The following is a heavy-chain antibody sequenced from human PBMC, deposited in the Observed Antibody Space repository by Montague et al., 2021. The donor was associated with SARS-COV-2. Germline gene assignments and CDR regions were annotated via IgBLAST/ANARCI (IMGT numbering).Heavy chain of an antibody. CDR2: IYSGGNT. Sequence: SLRLSCAASGFTVSSNYMSWVRQAPGKGLEWVSVIYSGGNTYYADSVKGRLTISRDNSKNTLYLQMNSLRAEDTAVYYCARDGSSSWNGNYYYGMDVWGQGTTVTVSS. CDR3: ARDGSSSWNGNYYYGMDV. J-gene: IGHJ6*02. V-gene: IGHV3-66*02. CDR1: GFTVSSNY. D-gene: IGHD6-13*01.